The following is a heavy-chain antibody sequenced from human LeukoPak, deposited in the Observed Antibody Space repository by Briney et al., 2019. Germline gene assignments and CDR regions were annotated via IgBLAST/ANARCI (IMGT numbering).Heavy chain of an antibody. CDR2: VSPGGYT. Sequence: SETLSLTCAVSGVSVSGYYWSWIRQSPEKGLEWIGEVSPGGYTTYNPSLRSRVIISEDTSENQLSLNVTSVTAADTVLYYCARIRCGRGQARCYNHWAQGSLVTVSS. CDR1: GVSVSGYY. V-gene: IGHV4-34*01. D-gene: IGHD2-21*01. CDR3: ARIRCGRGQARCYNH. J-gene: IGHJ5*02.